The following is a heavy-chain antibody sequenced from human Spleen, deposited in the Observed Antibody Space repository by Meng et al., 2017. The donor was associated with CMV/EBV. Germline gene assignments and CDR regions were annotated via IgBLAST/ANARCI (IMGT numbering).Heavy chain of an antibody. CDR1: GVTFSSYA. D-gene: IGHD3-16*01. V-gene: IGHV3-30-3*01. CDR2: KSYEGSNK. J-gene: IGHJ4*02. CDR3: ARQPWGAKDVDD. Sequence: HRVGPGGGWVHARSALMVSSSPTGVTFSSYARHQVRRAPGKGLEGMAVKSYEGSNKKYTDSVKGRFTISINNSKNTLYLQLYILRADDTAVYYSARQPWGAKDVDDWGQGTLVTVSS.